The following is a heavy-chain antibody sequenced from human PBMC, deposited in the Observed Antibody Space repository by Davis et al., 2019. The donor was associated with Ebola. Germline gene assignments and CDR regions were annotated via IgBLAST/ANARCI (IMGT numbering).Heavy chain of an antibody. V-gene: IGHV1-46*03. CDR1: GYTFTNYY. CDR2: INPNDGRT. D-gene: IGHD2-15*01. J-gene: IGHJ4*02. Sequence: ASVKVSCKASGYTFTNYYMHWVRQAPGQGLEWMGMINPNDGRTIYAQKFQDRVTMTRDTSTTTVYMELSSLRSDDTAVYYCARSDNIDYWGQGTLVTVSS. CDR3: ARSDNIDY.